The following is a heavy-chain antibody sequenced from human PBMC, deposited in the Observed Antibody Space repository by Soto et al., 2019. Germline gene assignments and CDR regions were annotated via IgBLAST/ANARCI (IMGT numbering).Heavy chain of an antibody. CDR3: AAQVVAAYDAFDI. Sequence: EVQLLESGGGLVQPGGSLRLSCAASGFTFSSYAMSWVRQAPGKGLEWVSAISGGGGSTYFADSVKGRFTLSRDNSKNTLYLQMNSLRAEDTAVYYCAAQVVAAYDAFDIWGQGIMVTVSS. V-gene: IGHV3-23*01. CDR1: GFTFSSYA. J-gene: IGHJ3*02. CDR2: ISGGGGST. D-gene: IGHD2-15*01.